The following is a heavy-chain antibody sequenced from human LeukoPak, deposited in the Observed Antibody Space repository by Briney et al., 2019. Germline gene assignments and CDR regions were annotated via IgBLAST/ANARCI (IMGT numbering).Heavy chain of an antibody. J-gene: IGHJ4*02. Sequence: PGGSLRLSCAASGFTFNTYWMSWVRQAPGKGLEWVANIKEDGSGKYYVDSVRGRFTISRDNARNSLYLQMNSLRAEDTAVYYCARDPRSKGGDWGDFDYWGQGTLVTVSS. D-gene: IGHD2-21*02. V-gene: IGHV3-7*01. CDR1: GFTFNTYW. CDR3: ARDPRSKGGDWGDFDY. CDR2: IKEDGSGK.